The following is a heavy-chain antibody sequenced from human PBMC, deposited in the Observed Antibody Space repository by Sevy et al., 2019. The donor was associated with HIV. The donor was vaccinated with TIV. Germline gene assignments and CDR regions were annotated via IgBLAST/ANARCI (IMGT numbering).Heavy chain of an antibody. V-gene: IGHV1-46*01. CDR1: GYTFTSYY. D-gene: IGHD6-13*01. CDR3: ASSPRIAAAYYYMDV. J-gene: IGHJ6*03. CDR2: INPSGGST. Sequence: ASVKVSCKASGYTFTSYYMHWVRQAPGQGLEWMGIINPSGGSTSYAQKFQGRVTMTRDTSTSTVYMELSSLRSEDTAVYYCASSPRIAAAYYYMDVWGKGTTVTASS.